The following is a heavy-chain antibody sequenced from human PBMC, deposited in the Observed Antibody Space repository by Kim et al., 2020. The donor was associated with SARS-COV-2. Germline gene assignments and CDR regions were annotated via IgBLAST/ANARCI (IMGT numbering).Heavy chain of an antibody. J-gene: IGHJ4*02. V-gene: IGHV3-21*01. D-gene: IGHD2-15*01. CDR3: ASSLGYCSGGSCARGGG. CDR1: GFTFSSYS. CDR2: ISSSSSYI. Sequence: GGSLRLSCAASGFTFSSYSMNWVRQAPGKGLEWVSSISSSSSYIYYADSVKGRFTISRDNAKNSLYLQMNSLRAEDTAVYYCASSLGYCSGGSCARGGGWGQGTLVTVSS.